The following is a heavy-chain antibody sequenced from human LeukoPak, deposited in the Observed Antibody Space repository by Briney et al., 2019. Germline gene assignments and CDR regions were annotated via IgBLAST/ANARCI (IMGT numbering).Heavy chain of an antibody. V-gene: IGHV4-39*01. J-gene: IGHJ4*02. CDR3: ARLSLGSGSYYNFHFDY. CDR1: GGSISSGTNY. Sequence: NPSETLSLTCNVSGGSISSGTNYWGWLRQPPGKGLEWIGRIYRSGNTYYNSSLKNRATISVDTSKTQFSLMLNSVTAADTAVYHCARLSLGSGSYYNFHFDYWGQGTLVTVSS. D-gene: IGHD3-10*01. CDR2: IYRSGNT.